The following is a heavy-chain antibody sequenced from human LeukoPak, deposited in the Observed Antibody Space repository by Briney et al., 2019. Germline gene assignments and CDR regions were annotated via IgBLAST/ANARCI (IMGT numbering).Heavy chain of an antibody. J-gene: IGHJ6*03. V-gene: IGHV3-23*01. Sequence: PGGSLRLSCAASGFTFSNYAMSWVRQAPGKGLEWVSAIGSSGDNTYYADSVKGRFTISRDNSKNTLYLQMNSLRAEDSAVYYCAKTYSSSRAHCYYYYYMDVWGKGTTVTISS. CDR1: GFTFSNYA. D-gene: IGHD6-13*01. CDR3: AKTYSSSRAHCYYYYYMDV. CDR2: IGSSGDNT.